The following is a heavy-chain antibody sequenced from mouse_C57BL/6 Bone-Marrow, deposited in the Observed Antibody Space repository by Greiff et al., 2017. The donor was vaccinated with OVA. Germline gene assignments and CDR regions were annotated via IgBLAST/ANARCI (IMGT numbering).Heavy chain of an antibody. CDR3: ARWGWGYYAMDY. D-gene: IGHD1-1*02. J-gene: IGHJ4*01. CDR1: GYTFTGYW. CDR2: ILPGSGST. Sequence: VKLQESGAELMKPGASVKLSYKATGYTFTGYWIEWVKQRPGHGLEWIGEILPGSGSTNYNAKFKGKATFTADTSSNTAYRQRSSLTTEDSAIYYCARWGWGYYAMDYWGQGTSVTVSS. V-gene: IGHV1-9*01.